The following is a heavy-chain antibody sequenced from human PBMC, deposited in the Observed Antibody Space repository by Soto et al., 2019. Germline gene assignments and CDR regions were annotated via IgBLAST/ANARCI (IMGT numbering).Heavy chain of an antibody. J-gene: IGHJ6*03. Sequence: SETLSLTCTVSGGSISSISYYWGWIRQPPGKGLEWIGSIYYSGSTYYNPSLKSRVTISVDTSKNQFSLKLSSVTAADTAVYYCARHGYSSSWYQAYYYYMDVWGKGTTVTVSS. CDR3: ARHGYSSSWYQAYYYYMDV. D-gene: IGHD6-13*01. V-gene: IGHV4-39*01. CDR1: GGSISSISYY. CDR2: IYYSGST.